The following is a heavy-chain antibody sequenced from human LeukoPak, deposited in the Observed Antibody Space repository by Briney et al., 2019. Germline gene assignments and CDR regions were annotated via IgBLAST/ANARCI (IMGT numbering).Heavy chain of an antibody. CDR3: ARDMRIVVSGP. Sequence: GGSLRLSCAASGFTVSSNYMSWVRQAPGKGLEWVSVIYSGGSTSYADSVKGRFTISRDNSKNTLYLQMNSLRAEDTAVYYCARDMRIVVSGPWGQGTLVTVSS. CDR2: IYSGGST. V-gene: IGHV3-53*01. D-gene: IGHD2-15*01. J-gene: IGHJ5*02. CDR1: GFTVSSNY.